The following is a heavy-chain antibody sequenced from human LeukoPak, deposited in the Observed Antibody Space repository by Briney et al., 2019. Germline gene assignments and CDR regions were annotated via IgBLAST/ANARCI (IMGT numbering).Heavy chain of an antibody. CDR1: GFTFSSYW. D-gene: IGHD1-14*01. CDR3: AVGIKATGLFDY. J-gene: IGHJ4*02. V-gene: IGHV3-74*01. CDR2: INSDGSST. Sequence: PGGSLRLSCAASGFTFSSYWMHWVRQAPGKGLVWVSRINSDGSSTTYADSVKGRFTISRDNAKNTLYLQMNSLRAEDTAVYYCAVGIKATGLFDYWGQGTLVAVSS.